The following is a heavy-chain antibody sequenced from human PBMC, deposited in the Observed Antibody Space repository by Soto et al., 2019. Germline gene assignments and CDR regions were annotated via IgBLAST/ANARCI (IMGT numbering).Heavy chain of an antibody. CDR1: GASVREGGYS. D-gene: IGHD1-20*01. CDR3: ASAGGHPGIYYLVS. CDR2: VYHVGST. V-gene: IGHV4-30-2*01. Sequence: PSETLSLTCAVSGASVREGGYSLSWLRQPPGKGPEWIGYVYHVGSTYYNPSLGNRVTISLDTSRNHFSLQLTSVTAADTAVYFCASAGGHPGIYYLVSWSRGTLVTVSS. J-gene: IGHJ4*02.